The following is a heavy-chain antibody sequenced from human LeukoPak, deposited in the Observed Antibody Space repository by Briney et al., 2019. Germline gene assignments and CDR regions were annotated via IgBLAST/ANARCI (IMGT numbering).Heavy chain of an antibody. CDR2: IYPGDSGT. CDR3: ARRVFGVVIIDNWKTIGWFDP. CDR1: GYSFPSYW. Sequence: GESLKISCKGSGYSFPSYWIGWVHQVPGKGLEWMGIIYPGDSGTRYSPSFQGQVTISADKSISTAYLQWSSLKASDTAMYYCARRVFGVVIIDNWKTIGWFDPWGQGTLVTVSS. V-gene: IGHV5-51*07. D-gene: IGHD3-3*01. J-gene: IGHJ5*02.